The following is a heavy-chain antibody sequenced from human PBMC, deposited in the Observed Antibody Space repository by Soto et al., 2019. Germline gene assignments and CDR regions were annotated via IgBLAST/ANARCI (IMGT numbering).Heavy chain of an antibody. Sequence: QMQLQESGPGLVKPSETLSLTCTVSGGSISSRSYYWGWIRQPPGKGLEWIGSIYYSGSTYYNPSLKSRVTISVDTSKNQFSLKLSSVTAADTAVYYCASWFGELLSVYWGQGTLVTVSS. CDR2: IYYSGST. D-gene: IGHD3-10*01. J-gene: IGHJ4*02. CDR3: ASWFGELLSVY. CDR1: GGSISSRSYY. V-gene: IGHV4-39*01.